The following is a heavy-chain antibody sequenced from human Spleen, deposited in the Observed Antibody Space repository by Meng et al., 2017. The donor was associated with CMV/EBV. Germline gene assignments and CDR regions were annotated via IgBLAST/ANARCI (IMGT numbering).Heavy chain of an antibody. D-gene: IGHD6-13*01. Sequence: ASVKVSCKASGYTFTSYYMHWVRQAPGQGLEWMGIINPSGGSTSYAQKFQGRVTMTRDTSTSTVYMELSSLRSEDTAVYYCARSGGTGTQQQLDHYYYYYGMDVWGQGTTVTVSS. V-gene: IGHV1-46*01. J-gene: IGHJ6*02. CDR3: ARSGGTGTQQQLDHYYYYYGMDV. CDR1: GYTFTSYY. CDR2: INPSGGST.